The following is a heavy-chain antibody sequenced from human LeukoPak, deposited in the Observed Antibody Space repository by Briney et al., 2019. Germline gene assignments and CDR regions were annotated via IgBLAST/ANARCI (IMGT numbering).Heavy chain of an antibody. CDR2: INLTGSET. CDR3: GRFGYEAGVDL. J-gene: IGHJ4*02. Sequence: PGGSLRLSCSASGFTFSDYWMMWVRQAPGQGPEFLANINLTGSETYYADPVKARFIISRDNAKNFLFLQMYSLRGDDTAVYSCGRFGYEAGVDLWGRGTLVTVSS. V-gene: IGHV3-7*01. CDR1: GFTFSDYW. D-gene: IGHD2-15*01.